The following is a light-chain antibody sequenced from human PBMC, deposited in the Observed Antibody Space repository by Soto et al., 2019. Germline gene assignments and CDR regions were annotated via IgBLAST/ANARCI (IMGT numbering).Light chain of an antibody. CDR2: DDG. CDR1: NIAIKS. V-gene: IGLV3-21*02. J-gene: IGLJ2*01. Sequence: SYELTQAPSVSVAPGQTARITCGGNNIAIKSVHWYQQKPGQAPVLVVYDDGDRPSGIPERFSGSNSGNTATLTSTRVEAGDEADYHGQVWDSSSDHRVVFGGGTKVTVL. CDR3: QVWDSSSDHRVV.